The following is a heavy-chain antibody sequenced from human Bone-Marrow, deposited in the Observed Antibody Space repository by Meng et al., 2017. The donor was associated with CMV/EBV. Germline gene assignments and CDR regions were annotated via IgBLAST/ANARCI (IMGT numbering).Heavy chain of an antibody. CDR1: GFTFGDYA. CDR2: IRSKAYGGTT. J-gene: IGHJ3*02. V-gene: IGHV3-49*04. CDR3: TRARVRGTDAFDI. D-gene: IGHD3-10*01. Sequence: GESLKISCTASGFTFGDYATSWVRQAPGKGLEWVGFIRSKAYGGTTEYAASVKGRFTISRDDSKSIAYLQMNSLKTEDTAVYYCTRARVRGTDAFDIWGQGTMVTVSS.